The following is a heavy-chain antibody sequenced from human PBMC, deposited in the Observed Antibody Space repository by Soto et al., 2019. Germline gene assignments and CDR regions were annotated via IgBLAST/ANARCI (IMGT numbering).Heavy chain of an antibody. V-gene: IGHV3-23*01. D-gene: IGHD3-22*01. CDR3: AKDERSSGYYYEDY. J-gene: IGHJ4*02. Sequence: GSLRLSCAASGFTFSSYAMSWVRHAPGKGLEWVSAISGSGGSTYYADSVKGRFTISRDNSKNTLYLQMNSLRAEDTAVYYCAKDERSSGYYYEDYCGQGPLVTVYS. CDR2: ISGSGGST. CDR1: GFTFSSYA.